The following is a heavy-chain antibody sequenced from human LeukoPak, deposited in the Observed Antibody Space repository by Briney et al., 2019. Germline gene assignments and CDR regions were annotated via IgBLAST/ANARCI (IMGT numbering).Heavy chain of an antibody. D-gene: IGHD2-2*01. CDR2: INHSGST. Sequence: PSETLSLTCAVYGGSFSGYYWSWIRQPPGKGLEWIGEINHSGSTNYNPSLKSRVTISVDTSKNQFSLKLSSVAAADTAVYYCARGADIVVVPAASPWFDPWGQGTLVTVSS. V-gene: IGHV4-34*01. J-gene: IGHJ5*02. CDR3: ARGADIVVVPAASPWFDP. CDR1: GGSFSGYY.